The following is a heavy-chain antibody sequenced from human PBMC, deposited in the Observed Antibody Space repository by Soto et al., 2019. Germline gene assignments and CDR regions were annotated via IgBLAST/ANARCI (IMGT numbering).Heavy chain of an antibody. CDR1: GFTFSTYH. V-gene: IGHV3-48*01. D-gene: IGHD5-12*01. Sequence: EVQLVESGGGLVQPGGSMRLSCVASGFTFSTYHMKWVRKYPGKGLEWDSYIGSGSITIYYADSVKGLFTISRDNAMNSIYLQMNSLRAEAAPVYYSAWTASGSGYYYMDVWGVGTTVTASS. J-gene: IGHJ6*03. CDR2: IGSGSITI. CDR3: AWTASGSGYYYMDV.